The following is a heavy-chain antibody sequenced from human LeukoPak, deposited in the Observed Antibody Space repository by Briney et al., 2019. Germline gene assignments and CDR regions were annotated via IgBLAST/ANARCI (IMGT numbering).Heavy chain of an antibody. D-gene: IGHD6-13*01. J-gene: IGHJ2*01. V-gene: IGHV3-30*18. CDR1: GFTFSSYG. CDR3: AKTAAAGVSYWYFDL. Sequence: PGRSLRLSCAASGFTFSSYGMHWVRQAPGKGLEWVAVISYDGSNKYHADSVKGRFTISRDNSKNTLYLQMNSLRAEDTAVYYCAKTAAAGVSYWYFDLWGRGTLVTVSS. CDR2: ISYDGSNK.